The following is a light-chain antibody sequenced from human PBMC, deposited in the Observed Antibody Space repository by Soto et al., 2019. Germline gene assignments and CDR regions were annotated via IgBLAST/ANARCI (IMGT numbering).Light chain of an antibody. CDR2: EVS. J-gene: IGLJ3*02. Sequence: QSVLTQPASVSGSPGQSITISCTGTSSDVGGYNYVSWYQQHPGKAPKLMIYEVSNRPSGVSNRFSGSKSGNTASLTISGLQAEDEADYYCSSYTSSSIWVFGGGTKLTDL. V-gene: IGLV2-14*01. CDR3: SSYTSSSIWV. CDR1: SSDVGGYNY.